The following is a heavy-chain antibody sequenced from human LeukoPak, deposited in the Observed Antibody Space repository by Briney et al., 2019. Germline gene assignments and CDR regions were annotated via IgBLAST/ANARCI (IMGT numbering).Heavy chain of an antibody. Sequence: SETLSLTCTVSGGSISGSSYYWGWIRQPPGKGLEWIGSIYYSGSTYYNPSLKSRVTISVDTSKNQFSLKLSSVTAADTAVYYCARRPGSYFKYYFDYWGQGTLVTVSS. CDR3: ARRPGSYFKYYFDY. J-gene: IGHJ4*02. CDR2: IYYSGST. D-gene: IGHD3-10*01. CDR1: GGSISGSSYY. V-gene: IGHV4-39*01.